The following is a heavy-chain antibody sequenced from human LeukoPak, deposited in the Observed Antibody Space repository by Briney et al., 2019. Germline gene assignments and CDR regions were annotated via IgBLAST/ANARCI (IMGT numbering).Heavy chain of an antibody. Sequence: GGSLRLSCAASGFTFSSYWMSWVRQAPGKGLEWVANIKQDGSEKCYVDSAKGRFTISRDNAKNSLYLQMNSLRAEDTAVYYCARCETKYDFWSGYSRGYGMDVWGQGTTVTVSS. CDR1: GFTFSSYW. D-gene: IGHD3-3*01. V-gene: IGHV3-7*01. CDR3: ARCETKYDFWSGYSRGYGMDV. CDR2: IKQDGSEK. J-gene: IGHJ6*02.